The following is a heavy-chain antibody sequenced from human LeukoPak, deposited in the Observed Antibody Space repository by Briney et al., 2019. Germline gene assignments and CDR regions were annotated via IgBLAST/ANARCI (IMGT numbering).Heavy chain of an antibody. J-gene: IGHJ4*02. D-gene: IGHD6-13*01. V-gene: IGHV3-21*04. CDR3: AKGAGTGFLIDY. Sequence: GGSLRLSCAASGFTFSSYSMNWVRQAPGKGLEWVSSISSSSSYIYYADSVKGRLTISRDNAKNSLYLQMNSLRAEDTAVYYCAKGAGTGFLIDYWGQGTLVTVSS. CDR1: GFTFSSYS. CDR2: ISSSSSYI.